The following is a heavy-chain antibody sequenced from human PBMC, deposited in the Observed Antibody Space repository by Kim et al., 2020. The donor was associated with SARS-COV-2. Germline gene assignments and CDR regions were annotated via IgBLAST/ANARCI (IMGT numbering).Heavy chain of an antibody. D-gene: IGHD3-9*01. CDR2: ISGSGGST. CDR3: AKDSKAVLRYFDWLFDWFDP. CDR1: GFTFSSYA. Sequence: GGSLRLSCAASGFTFSSYAMSWVRQAPGKGLEWVSAISGSGGSTYYADSVKGRFTISRDNSKNTLYLQMNSLRAEDTAVYYCAKDSKAVLRYFDWLFDWFDPWGQGTLVTVSS. J-gene: IGHJ5*02. V-gene: IGHV3-23*01.